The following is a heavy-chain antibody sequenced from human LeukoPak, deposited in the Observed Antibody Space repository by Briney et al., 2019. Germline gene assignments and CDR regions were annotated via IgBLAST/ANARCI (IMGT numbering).Heavy chain of an antibody. CDR1: GGTFSSYA. Sequence: SVKVSCKASGGTFSSYAISWVRQAPGQGLEWMGGIIPIFGTANYAQKFQGRVTITADESTSTAYMELSSLRSEDTAVYYCASASKGGILWFGELFHYYGMDVWGKGTTVTVSS. V-gene: IGHV1-69*13. J-gene: IGHJ6*04. D-gene: IGHD3-10*01. CDR3: ASASKGGILWFGELFHYYGMDV. CDR2: IIPIFGTA.